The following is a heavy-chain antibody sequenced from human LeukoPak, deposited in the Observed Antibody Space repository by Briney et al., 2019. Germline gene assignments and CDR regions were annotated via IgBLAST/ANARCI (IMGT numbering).Heavy chain of an antibody. V-gene: IGHV1-69*05. Sequence: ASVKVSCKASGGTFSSYAIRWVRQAPGQGLEWMGGIIPIFGTANYAQKFQGRVTITTDESTSTAYMELSSLRSEDTAVYYCASPAHCSSTSCHDAFDIWGQGTMVTVSS. J-gene: IGHJ3*02. CDR3: ASPAHCSSTSCHDAFDI. CDR1: GGTFSSYA. D-gene: IGHD2-2*01. CDR2: IIPIFGTA.